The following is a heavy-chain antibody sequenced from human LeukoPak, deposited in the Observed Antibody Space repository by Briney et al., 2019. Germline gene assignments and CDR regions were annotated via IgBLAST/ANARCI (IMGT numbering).Heavy chain of an antibody. D-gene: IGHD6-13*01. Sequence: PSETLSLTCTVSGDSISSYYWSWIRQPPGKGLEWIGYIYYSGSTKYNTSLKSRVTISVDTSKNQFSLKLSSVSAADTAVYYCARYSNTWYISWFDPWGQGTLVTVSS. CDR3: ARYSNTWYISWFDP. J-gene: IGHJ5*02. CDR2: IYYSGST. CDR1: GDSISSYY. V-gene: IGHV4-59*01.